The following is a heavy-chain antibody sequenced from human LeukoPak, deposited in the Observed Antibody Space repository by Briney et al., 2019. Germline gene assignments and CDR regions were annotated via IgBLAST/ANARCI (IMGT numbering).Heavy chain of an antibody. J-gene: IGHJ6*03. CDR3: ARQRRGHYYYYYMDV. V-gene: IGHV4-39*01. D-gene: IGHD3-10*01. CDR1: GGSINNTLFY. Sequence: SETLSLTCTVSGGSINNTLFYWGWIRQPPGRGLEWIGEINHSGSTNYNPSLKSRVTISVDTSKNQFSLKLSSVTAADTAVYYCARQRRGHYYYYYMDVWGKGTTVTVSS. CDR2: INHSGST.